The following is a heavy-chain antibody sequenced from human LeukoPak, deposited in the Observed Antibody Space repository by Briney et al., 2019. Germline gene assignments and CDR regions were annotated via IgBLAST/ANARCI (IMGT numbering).Heavy chain of an antibody. CDR3: ARVWGDYGGGY. CDR2: IYYSGST. Sequence: KPSETLSLTCTVSGGSISSSSYYWGWIRQPPGKGLEWIGSIYYSGSTYYNPSLKSRVTISVDTSKNQFSLKLSSVTAADTAVYYCARVWGDYGGGYWGQGTLVTVSS. D-gene: IGHD4-23*01. CDR1: GGSISSSSYY. V-gene: IGHV4-39*07. J-gene: IGHJ4*02.